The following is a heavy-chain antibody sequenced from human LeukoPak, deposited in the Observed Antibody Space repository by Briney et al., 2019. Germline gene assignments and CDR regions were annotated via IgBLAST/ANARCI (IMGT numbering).Heavy chain of an antibody. Sequence: SETLSLTCTVSGDSLSSYYWSWIPQPPGRAGVGIGHVYCTGLTNYNPSLKSRVTISLDPFTNQFSLNLRSVTAADTAVYYCARYASGRALRFDYWGQATLVSVSS. CDR3: ARYASGRALRFDY. J-gene: IGHJ4*02. V-gene: IGHV4-59*13. D-gene: IGHD3-10*01. CDR2: VYCTGLT. CDR1: GDSLSSYY.